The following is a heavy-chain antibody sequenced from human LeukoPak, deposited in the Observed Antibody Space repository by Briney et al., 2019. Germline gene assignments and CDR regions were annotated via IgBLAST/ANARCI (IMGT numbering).Heavy chain of an antibody. J-gene: IGHJ6*03. Sequence: SETLSLTCTVSGGSISSYYWSWIRQPPGKGLEWIGYIYYSGSTNYNPSLKSRVTISVDTSKNQFSLKLSSVTAADTAVYYCARAREGYSSGWYSSYYYYYMDVWGKGTTVTISS. CDR3: ARAREGYSSGWYSSYYYYYMDV. V-gene: IGHV4-59*01. CDR1: GGSISSYY. D-gene: IGHD6-19*01. CDR2: IYYSGST.